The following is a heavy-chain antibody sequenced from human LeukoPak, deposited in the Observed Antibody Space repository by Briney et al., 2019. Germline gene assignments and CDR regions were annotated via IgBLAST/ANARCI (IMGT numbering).Heavy chain of an antibody. CDR1: GGSFSGYY. D-gene: IGHD3-22*01. CDR3: ASGYYDSSGYYYEGNAFDI. V-gene: IGHV4-34*01. Sequence: PSETLSLTCGVSGGSFSGYYWTWIRQPPGKGLEWIGEINPSGTTNYNPSLKSRVTISVDTSKNQFSLKLSSVTAADTAVYYCASGYYDSSGYYYEGNAFDIWGQGTMVTVSS. J-gene: IGHJ3*02. CDR2: INPSGTT.